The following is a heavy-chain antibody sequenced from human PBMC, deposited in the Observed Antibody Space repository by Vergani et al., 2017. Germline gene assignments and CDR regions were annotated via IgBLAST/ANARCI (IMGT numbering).Heavy chain of an antibody. J-gene: IGHJ4*02. D-gene: IGHD5-18*01. CDR2: IRNKAYGGTT. CDR3: SRGRGYSFGYSDY. V-gene: IGHV3-49*04. CDR1: GFSFGDYA. Sequence: EVQLVESGGGLVPPGRSLRLSCAASGFSFGDYAMTWVRQAPGKGLEWVAFIRNKAYGGTTEYAPSVKGRFTISRDDSKRLAYLQLSGLKTEDTAVYFCSRGRGYSFGYSDYWGQGTLVTVSS.